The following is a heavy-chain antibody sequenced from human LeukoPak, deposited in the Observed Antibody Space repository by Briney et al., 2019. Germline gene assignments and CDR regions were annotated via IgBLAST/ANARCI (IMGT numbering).Heavy chain of an antibody. CDR3: ARGRSYDFWSGYSY. Sequence: PSETLSLTCAAYGGSFSGYYWSWIRQPPGKGLEWIGEINHSGSTNYNPSLKSRVTISVDTSKNQFSLKLSSVTAADTAVYYCARGRSYDFWSGYSYWGQGTLVTVSS. V-gene: IGHV4-34*01. CDR1: GGSFSGYY. CDR2: INHSGST. D-gene: IGHD3-3*01. J-gene: IGHJ4*02.